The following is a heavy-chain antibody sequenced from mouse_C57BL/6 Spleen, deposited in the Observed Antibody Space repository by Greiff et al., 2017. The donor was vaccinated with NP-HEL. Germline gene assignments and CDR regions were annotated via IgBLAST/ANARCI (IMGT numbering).Heavy chain of an antibody. Sequence: QVTLKVSGPGILQSSQTLSLTCSFSGFSLSTSGMGVSWIRQPSGKGLEWLAHIYWDDDKRYNPSMKSRLTIAKDTSRNQVFLKITSVDTADTAACYCARSLLRYSFGVWGTGTTVTVSS. J-gene: IGHJ1*03. D-gene: IGHD1-1*01. CDR3: ARSLLRYSFGV. V-gene: IGHV8-12*01. CDR2: IYWDDDK. CDR1: GFSLSTSGMG.